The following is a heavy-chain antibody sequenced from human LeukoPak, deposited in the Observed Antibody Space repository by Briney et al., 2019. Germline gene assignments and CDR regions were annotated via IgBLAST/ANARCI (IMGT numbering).Heavy chain of an antibody. V-gene: IGHV4-59*08. D-gene: IGHD1-26*01. Sequence: SEILSLTCTVSGGSISSYYWSWIRQPPGKGLEWIGYIYYSGSTNYNPSLKSRVTISVDTSKNQFSLKLRSVTAADTAVYYCARSTSGSLDAFDIWGQGTMVTVSS. J-gene: IGHJ3*02. CDR3: ARSTSGSLDAFDI. CDR1: GGSISSYY. CDR2: IYYSGST.